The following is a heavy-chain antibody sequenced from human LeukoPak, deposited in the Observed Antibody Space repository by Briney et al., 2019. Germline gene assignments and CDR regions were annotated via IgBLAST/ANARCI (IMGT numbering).Heavy chain of an antibody. D-gene: IGHD5-12*01. V-gene: IGHV3-30*18. J-gene: IGHJ4*02. Sequence: GRSLRLSCAASGFTFSSYGMHWVRQAPGKGLEWVAVISYDGSNKYYADSVKGRFTISRDNSKNTLYLQMNSLRAEDTAVYYCAKDWDIVATIGDYWGQGTLVTVSS. CDR1: GFTFSSYG. CDR3: AKDWDIVATIGDY. CDR2: ISYDGSNK.